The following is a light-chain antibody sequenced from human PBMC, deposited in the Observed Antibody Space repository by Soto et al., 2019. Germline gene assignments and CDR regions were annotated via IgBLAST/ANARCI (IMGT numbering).Light chain of an antibody. Sequence: QSALTQPASVSGSPGQSITISCTGTSSDVGSYNLVSWDQQHPGKAPKLMIYEGSKRPSGVSNRFSGSKSGNTAPLTISGLQAEDEADYYCRAYAGSSTYVFGTGTKLTVL. CDR1: SSDVGSYNL. J-gene: IGLJ1*01. V-gene: IGLV2-23*01. CDR2: EGS. CDR3: RAYAGSSTYV.